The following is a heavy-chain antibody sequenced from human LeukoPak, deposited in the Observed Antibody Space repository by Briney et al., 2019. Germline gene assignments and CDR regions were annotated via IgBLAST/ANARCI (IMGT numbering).Heavy chain of an antibody. CDR3: ARGDEQQLVLGGGDY. CDR1: GYTFTSYY. J-gene: IGHJ4*02. V-gene: IGHV1-46*01. CDR2: INPSGGST. D-gene: IGHD6-13*01. Sequence: AASVKVSCKASGYTFTSYYMHWVRQAPGQGLEWMGIINPSGGSTSYAQKFQGRVTMTRDMSTSTVYMELSSLRSEDTAVYYCARGDEQQLVLGGGDYWGQGTLVTVSS.